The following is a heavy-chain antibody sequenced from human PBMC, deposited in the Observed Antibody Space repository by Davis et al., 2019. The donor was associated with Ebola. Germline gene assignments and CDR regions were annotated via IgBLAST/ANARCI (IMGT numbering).Heavy chain of an antibody. CDR3: VRSITMIRGVIPWFDP. V-gene: IGHV4-30-4*07. Sequence: MPSETLSLTCAVSGAFVSSGGYSWIWIRQPPGKGLEWIGYYYYTGSTYYSPSLRSRVTISVDTSKNQVSLKLSSVTAADTAVYYCVRSITMIRGVIPWFDPWGQGTLVAVSS. D-gene: IGHD3-10*01. CDR1: GAFVSSGGYS. CDR2: YYYTGST. J-gene: IGHJ5*01.